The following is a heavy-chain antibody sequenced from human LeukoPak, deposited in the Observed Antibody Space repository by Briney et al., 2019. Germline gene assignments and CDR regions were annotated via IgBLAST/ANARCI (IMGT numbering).Heavy chain of an antibody. J-gene: IGHJ4*02. D-gene: IGHD3-9*01. V-gene: IGHV4-39*07. CDR1: GGSISSSNYF. CDR2: IYYSGST. Sequence: SETLSLTCTVSGGSISSSNYFWGWIRQPPGKGLEWIGSIYYSGSTYYNPSLKSRVTISIDTSKNQFSLKLTSVTAADTAVYYCAGDYDISTGEFDYWGQGTLVTVSS. CDR3: AGDYDISTGEFDY.